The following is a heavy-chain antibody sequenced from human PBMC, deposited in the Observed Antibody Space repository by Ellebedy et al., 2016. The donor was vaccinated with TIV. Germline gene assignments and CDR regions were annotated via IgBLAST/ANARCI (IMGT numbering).Heavy chain of an antibody. Sequence: PGGSLRLSCAASRFTFRDYGMHWVRQAPGKGLEWVAVISYDITNTYYADSVKGRFTVSRDNSNNTLYLQMNSLRAEDTAVYYCARDPRYSSSWYEHVFDYWGLGTLVTVSS. J-gene: IGHJ4*02. CDR3: ARDPRYSSSWYEHVFDY. D-gene: IGHD6-13*01. CDR1: RFTFRDYG. CDR2: ISYDITNT. V-gene: IGHV3-30*03.